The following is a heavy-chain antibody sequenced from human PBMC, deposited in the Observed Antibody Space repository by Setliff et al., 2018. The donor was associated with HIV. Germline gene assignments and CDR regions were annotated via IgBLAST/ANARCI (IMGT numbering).Heavy chain of an antibody. Sequence: SETLSLTCTVSDGSVYGHYWNWIRQPPGKGLEWIGYFYFSGNTNYNPSLKSRATISVDPSKNQFSLELSSVTAADTALYYCARTITTFGVIGRGGRMDVWGKGTTVTVSS. V-gene: IGHV4-59*02. CDR3: ARTITTFGVIGRGGRMDV. J-gene: IGHJ6*04. D-gene: IGHD3-3*01. CDR2: FYFSGNT. CDR1: DGSVYGHY.